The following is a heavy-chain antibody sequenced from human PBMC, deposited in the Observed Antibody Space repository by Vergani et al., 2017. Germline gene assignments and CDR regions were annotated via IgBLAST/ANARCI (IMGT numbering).Heavy chain of an antibody. Sequence: QVQLVQSGAEVKKPGSSVKVSCKASGGTFSSYTISWVRQAPGQGLEWVGRIIPILGIANYAQKFQGRVTITADKSTSTAYMELSSLRSEDTAVYYCALEGYCGGDCYPSYWXFDLWGRGTLVTVSS. V-gene: IGHV1-69*02. CDR2: IIPILGIA. CDR3: ALEGYCGGDCYPSYWXFDL. D-gene: IGHD2-21*01. J-gene: IGHJ2*01. CDR1: GGTFSSYT.